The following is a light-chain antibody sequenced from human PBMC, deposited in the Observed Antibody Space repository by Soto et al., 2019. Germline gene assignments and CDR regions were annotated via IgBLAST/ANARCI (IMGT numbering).Light chain of an antibody. Sequence: IRMTQSPSSLSASTGDRVTITCRASQGISSYLAWYQQKPGKAPKLLICDASNLETGVPSRFSGSGSGTDFTFTISSLQPEDIATYYCQQYDNLPITFGQGTRLEIK. CDR1: QGISSY. V-gene: IGKV1-33*01. CDR3: QQYDNLPIT. CDR2: DAS. J-gene: IGKJ5*01.